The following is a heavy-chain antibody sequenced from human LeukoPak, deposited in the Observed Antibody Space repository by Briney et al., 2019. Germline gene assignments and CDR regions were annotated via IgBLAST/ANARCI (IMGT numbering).Heavy chain of an antibody. Sequence: PGGSLRLSCAASGFTFSSHWMSWIRQAPGKGLEWVANINQDGSVKYYVDSAKGRFTISRDNAKNSLYLQINSLRAEDSAVYYCAREGDYTWSFLIWGQGTMVTVSS. J-gene: IGHJ3*02. V-gene: IGHV3-7*01. CDR1: GFTFSSHW. CDR3: AREGDYTWSFLI. D-gene: IGHD1-26*01. CDR2: INQDGSVK.